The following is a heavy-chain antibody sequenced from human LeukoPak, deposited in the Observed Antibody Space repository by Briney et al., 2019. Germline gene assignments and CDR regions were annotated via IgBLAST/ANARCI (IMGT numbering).Heavy chain of an antibody. CDR2: INPSGGST. D-gene: IGHD3-22*01. Sequence: ASVKVSCKASGYTFTSYYMHWVRQAPGQGLEWMGIINPSGGSTSYAQKFQGRVTMTTDTSTSTAYMELRSLRSDDTAVYYCARDLVLRPPRYVPYDSSGYGWFDPWGQGTLVTVSS. CDR1: GYTFTSYY. V-gene: IGHV1-46*01. J-gene: IGHJ5*02. CDR3: ARDLVLRPPRYVPYDSSGYGWFDP.